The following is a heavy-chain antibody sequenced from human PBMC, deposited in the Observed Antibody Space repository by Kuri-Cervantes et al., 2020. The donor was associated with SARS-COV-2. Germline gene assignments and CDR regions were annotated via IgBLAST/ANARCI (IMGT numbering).Heavy chain of an antibody. Sequence: ASAKVSCKASGYTFTGYYMHWVRQAPGQGLEWMGWINPNSGGTNYAQKFQGRVTMTRDTSISTAYMELSRLRSDDTAVYYCARDRRYCSGGSCYSGYFQHWGQGTLVTVSS. V-gene: IGHV1-2*02. CDR1: GYTFTGYY. D-gene: IGHD2-15*01. CDR3: ARDRRYCSGGSCYSGYFQH. CDR2: INPNSGGT. J-gene: IGHJ1*01.